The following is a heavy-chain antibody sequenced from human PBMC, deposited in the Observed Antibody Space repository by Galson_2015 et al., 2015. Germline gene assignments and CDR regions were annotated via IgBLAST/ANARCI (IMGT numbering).Heavy chain of an antibody. V-gene: IGHV3-33*01. CDR3: ARESGSFRYSSGWEFDY. J-gene: IGHJ4*02. CDR2: IWYDGSNK. CDR1: GFTFSSYG. D-gene: IGHD6-19*01. Sequence: SLRLSCEASGFTFSSYGMHWVRQAPGMGLEWVAVIWYDGSNKYYADSVKGRFTISRDNSKNTLNLQMNSLRAEDTAVYYCARESGSFRYSSGWEFDYWGQGTLVTVSS.